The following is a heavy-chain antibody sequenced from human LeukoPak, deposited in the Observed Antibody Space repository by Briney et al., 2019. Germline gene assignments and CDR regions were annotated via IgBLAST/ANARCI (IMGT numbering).Heavy chain of an antibody. CDR1: GGSISSGSYY. Sequence: SETLSLTCTVSGGSISSGSYYWSWIRQPAGKGLEWIGRIYTSGSTNYNPSLKSRVTISVDTSKNQFSLKLSSVTAADTAVYYCARETPKGYYYMDVWGKGTTVTIFS. V-gene: IGHV4-61*02. J-gene: IGHJ6*03. CDR3: ARETPKGYYYMDV. CDR2: IYTSGST.